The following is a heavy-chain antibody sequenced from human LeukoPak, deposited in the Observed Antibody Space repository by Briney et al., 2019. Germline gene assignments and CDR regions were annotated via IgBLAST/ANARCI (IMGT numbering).Heavy chain of an antibody. V-gene: IGHV4-59*11. CDR3: ARGTAAYYYYYYMDV. CDR2: IYYSGST. CDR1: GGSISSHY. J-gene: IGHJ6*03. D-gene: IGHD5-18*01. Sequence: SETLSLTCTVSGGSISSHYWSWIRQPPGKGLEWIGYIYYSGSTNYNPSLKSQVTISVDTSKNQFSLKLSSVTAADTAVYYCARGTAAYYYYYYMDVWGKGTTVTVSS.